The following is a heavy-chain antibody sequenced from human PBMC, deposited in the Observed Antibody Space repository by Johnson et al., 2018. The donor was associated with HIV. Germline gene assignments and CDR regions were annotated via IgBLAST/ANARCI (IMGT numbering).Heavy chain of an antibody. J-gene: IGHJ3*02. CDR3: AKDQIPAAASRAFDI. V-gene: IGHV3-30*02. CDR2: IRYDGSNK. CDR1: GFTFSSYG. Sequence: QVQLVESGGGVVLPGGSLRLSCAASGFTFSSYGMHWVRQAPGKGLQWVAFIRYDGSNKYYADSVKGRFTISRDNSKNTLYLQMNSLKAEDTAVYYCAKDQIPAAASRAFDIWGQGTMVTVSS. D-gene: IGHD6-13*01.